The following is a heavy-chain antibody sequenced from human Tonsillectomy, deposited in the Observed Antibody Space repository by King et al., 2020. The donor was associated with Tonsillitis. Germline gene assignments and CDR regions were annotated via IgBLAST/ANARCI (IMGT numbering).Heavy chain of an antibody. CDR2: ISYDGTMK. J-gene: IGHJ3*02. CDR3: ARDLTGTWTFDI. D-gene: IGHD3-9*01. V-gene: IGHV3-33*05. CDR1: GFSFSTHG. Sequence: VQLVESGGGVVQPGRSLRLSCATSGFSFSTHGMHWVRQAPGTGLEWVAIISYDGTMKDYAESVKGRFTISRYDSKNTLYLQMNSLRAEDTAVYYCARDLTGTWTFDIWGQGTMVTVSS.